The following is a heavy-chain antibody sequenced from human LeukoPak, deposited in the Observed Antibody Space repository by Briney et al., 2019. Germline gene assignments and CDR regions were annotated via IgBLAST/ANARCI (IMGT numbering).Heavy chain of an antibody. CDR1: GYSFTSYW. CDR2: IEPSDSYT. J-gene: IGHJ4*02. D-gene: IGHD6-19*01. Sequence: GESLKISCKGSGYSFTSYWISWVRQMPGKGLEWMGRIEPSDSYTNYSPSFQGHVTISADKSITTAYLQWSSLKASDTAMYYCARLLQGVAGTWGYWGQGTLVTV. CDR3: ARLLQGVAGTWGY. V-gene: IGHV5-10-1*01.